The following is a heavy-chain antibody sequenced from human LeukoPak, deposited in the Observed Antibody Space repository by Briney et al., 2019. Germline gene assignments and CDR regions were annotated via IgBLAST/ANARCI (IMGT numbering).Heavy chain of an antibody. CDR3: KQKTAYEILTGPHYYFDY. J-gene: IGHJ4*02. D-gene: IGHD3-9*01. V-gene: IGHV3-9*01. CDR1: GFTFDDYA. Sequence: PGGSLRFSCAASGFTFDDYAMHCVRQAPRKRLASVSGPSWNSGSTGYADSVKGRFTIYRDNDKNSLYLQMNSLRAEDTAFFFFKQKTAYEILTGPHYYFDYWGQGTLVTVSS. CDR2: PSWNSGST.